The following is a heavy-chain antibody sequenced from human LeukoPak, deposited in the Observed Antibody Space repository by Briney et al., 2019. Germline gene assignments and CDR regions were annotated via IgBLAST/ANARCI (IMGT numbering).Heavy chain of an antibody. CDR2: INSSSSYI. CDR3: AREVDSVGYDYVWGSYRYYFDY. D-gene: IGHD3-16*02. Sequence: GGSLRLSCAVSGFTFSSYSMNWVRQAPGKGLEWVSSINSSSSYIYYADSVKGRFTISRDNAKNSLYLQMNSLRAEDTAVYYCAREVDSVGYDYVWGSYRYYFDYWGQGTLVTVSS. CDR1: GFTFSSYS. V-gene: IGHV3-21*01. J-gene: IGHJ4*02.